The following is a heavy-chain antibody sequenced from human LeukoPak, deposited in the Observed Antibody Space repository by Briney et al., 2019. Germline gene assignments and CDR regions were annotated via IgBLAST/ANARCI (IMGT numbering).Heavy chain of an antibody. CDR2: ISGSGGST. CDR3: VSGGSGSALYY. D-gene: IGHD3-10*01. CDR1: GFTFSSYA. V-gene: IGHV3-23*01. Sequence: GGSLRLSCAASGFTFSSYAMSWVRQAPGKGLEWASGISGSGGSTFYADSVKGRFTVSRDNSKNTLYLQMNSLRAEDTAVYYCVSGGSGSALYYWGQGTLVTVSS. J-gene: IGHJ4*02.